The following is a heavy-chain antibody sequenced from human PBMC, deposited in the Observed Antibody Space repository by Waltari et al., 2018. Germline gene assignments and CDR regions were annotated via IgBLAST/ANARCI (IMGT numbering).Heavy chain of an antibody. CDR2: ISSSSSTI. V-gene: IGHV3-48*01. D-gene: IGHD3-16*01. CDR3: ARGEGTDAFDI. J-gene: IGHJ3*02. Sequence: EVQLVESGGGLVQPGGSLRLSCAASGFTFSSYSMNWVRQAPGKGLEWVSYISSSSSTIYYADSVKGRFTISRDNAKNSLYLQMNSLRAEDTAVYYCARGEGTDAFDIWGQGTMVTVSS. CDR1: GFTFSSYS.